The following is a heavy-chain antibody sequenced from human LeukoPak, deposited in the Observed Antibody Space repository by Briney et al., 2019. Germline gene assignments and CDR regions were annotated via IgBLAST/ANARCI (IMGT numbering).Heavy chain of an antibody. Sequence: PGGSLRLSCAASGFTFSSYAMSWVRQAPGKGLEWVSAISGSGDSTYYADSVKGRFTISRDNSKNTLYLQMNSLKAEDTAVYYCAKSSSSWYENPDYWGQGTLVTVSS. CDR1: GFTFSSYA. D-gene: IGHD6-13*01. J-gene: IGHJ4*02. CDR3: AKSSSSWYENPDY. V-gene: IGHV3-23*01. CDR2: ISGSGDST.